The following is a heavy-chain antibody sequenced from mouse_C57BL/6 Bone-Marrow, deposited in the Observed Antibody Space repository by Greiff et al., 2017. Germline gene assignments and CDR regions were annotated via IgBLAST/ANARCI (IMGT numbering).Heavy chain of an antibody. Sequence: VKLQESGPGLVQPSQSLSITCTVSGFSLTSYGVHWVRQSPGKGLEWLGVIWSGGSTDYNAAFISRLSISKDNSKSQVFFKMNSLQADDTAIYYCARELTGMDVFAYWGQGTLVTVSA. D-gene: IGHD4-1*01. CDR1: GFSLTSYG. CDR2: IWSGGST. J-gene: IGHJ3*01. V-gene: IGHV2-2*01. CDR3: ARELTGMDVFAY.